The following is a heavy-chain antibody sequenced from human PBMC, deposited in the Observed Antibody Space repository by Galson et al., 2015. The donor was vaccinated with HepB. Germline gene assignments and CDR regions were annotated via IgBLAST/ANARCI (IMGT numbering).Heavy chain of an antibody. D-gene: IGHD4-23*01. V-gene: IGHV1-69*13. CDR2: IIPIFGTA. CDR3: ARVGGNPSPTENTNWFDP. J-gene: IGHJ5*02. Sequence: SVKVSCKASGGTFSSYAISWVRQAPGQGLEWMGGIIPIFGTANYAQKFQGRVTITADESTSTAYMELSSLRSEDTAVYYCARVGGNPSPTENTNWFDPWGQGTLVTVSS. CDR1: GGTFSSYA.